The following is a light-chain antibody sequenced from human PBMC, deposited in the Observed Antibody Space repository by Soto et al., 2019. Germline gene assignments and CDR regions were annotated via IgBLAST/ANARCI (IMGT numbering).Light chain of an antibody. CDR2: GAS. CDR3: QQRSSWTLT. Sequence: IGLTQSPCTVCLARGERASLCCMSSQSVSNNYLAWYQQKPGQAPRLLIYGASNRATGIPARFSGGGSGTDFTLSISSLETDDFAVYYCQQRSSWTLTFGQGTKVDIK. V-gene: IGKV3-11*01. J-gene: IGKJ4*01. CDR1: QSVSNNY.